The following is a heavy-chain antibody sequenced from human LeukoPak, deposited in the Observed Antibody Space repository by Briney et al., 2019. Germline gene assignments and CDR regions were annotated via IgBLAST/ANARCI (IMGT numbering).Heavy chain of an antibody. CDR3: ARHDDFLSPYDY. D-gene: IGHD3-3*01. J-gene: IGHJ4*02. CDR1: GVSINSDYW. V-gene: IGHV4-4*02. Sequence: KPSETLSLTCAVSGVSINSDYWWTWVRQSPGKGLEWIGEISHTGSVNYSLSLESRVTISTDKSKNQFSLTLRSVAAADTAVYYCARHDDFLSPYDYWGQGVLVTVSS. CDR2: ISHTGSV.